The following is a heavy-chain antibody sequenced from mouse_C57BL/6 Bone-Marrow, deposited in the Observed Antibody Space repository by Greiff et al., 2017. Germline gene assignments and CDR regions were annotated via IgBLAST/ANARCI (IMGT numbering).Heavy chain of an antibody. CDR2: IYPGDGDT. J-gene: IGHJ4*01. D-gene: IGHD3-2*02. CDR3: AKWGLGYGGNYAMDN. Sequence: QVQLKQSGAELVKPGASVKISCKVSGYAFSSYWMNWVKQRPGKGPEWIGQIYPGDGDTKYNGKFKGKATLTADKSSSTAYMQLSSLTSEDSAVYFCAKWGLGYGGNYAMDNGGQGNSVTVSS. V-gene: IGHV1-80*01. CDR1: GYAFSSYW.